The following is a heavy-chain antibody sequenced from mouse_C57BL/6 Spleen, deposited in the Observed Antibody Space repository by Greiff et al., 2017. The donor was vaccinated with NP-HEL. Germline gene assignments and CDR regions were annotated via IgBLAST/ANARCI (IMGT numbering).Heavy chain of an antibody. V-gene: IGHV3-1*01. CDR1: GYSITSGYD. CDR2: ISYSGST. Sequence: DVKLQESGPGMVKPSQSLSLTCTVTGYSITSGYDWHWIRHFPGNKLEWMGYISYSGSTNYNPSLKSRISITHDTSKNHFFLKLNSVTTEDTATYYCARDRTGTGYFDVWGTGTTVTVSS. CDR3: ARDRTGTGYFDV. J-gene: IGHJ1*03. D-gene: IGHD4-1*01.